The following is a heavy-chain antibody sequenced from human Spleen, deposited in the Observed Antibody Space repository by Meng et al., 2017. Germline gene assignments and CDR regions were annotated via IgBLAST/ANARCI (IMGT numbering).Heavy chain of an antibody. CDR2: INIYNGIT. Sequence: VEPGAEAKKPGASVKASCKVSDYTLTSAGFSWVRQAPGQGLQWMGWINIYNGITNYGRNFQGRVTLTTDTSTSTGYMELRSLTSDDTAVYYCATRGNPYLDRWGQGTLVTVSS. CDR3: ATRGNPYLDR. J-gene: IGHJ4*02. CDR1: DYTLTSAG. V-gene: IGHV1-18*04.